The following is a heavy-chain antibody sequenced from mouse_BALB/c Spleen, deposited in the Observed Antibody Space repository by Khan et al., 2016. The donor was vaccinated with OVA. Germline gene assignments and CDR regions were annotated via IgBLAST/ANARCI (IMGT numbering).Heavy chain of an antibody. Sequence: QVQLQQSGPGLVAPSQSLSITCSVSGFSLTSYGVHWVRQPPGKGLEWLGVIWAGGSTNYNSALMSRLSISKDNSKSQVFLKMNRLQADDTAMYYWARQEDKWGQGTTLTVSS. V-gene: IGHV2-9*02. J-gene: IGHJ2*01. CDR3: ARQEDK. CDR2: IWAGGST. CDR1: GFSLTSYG.